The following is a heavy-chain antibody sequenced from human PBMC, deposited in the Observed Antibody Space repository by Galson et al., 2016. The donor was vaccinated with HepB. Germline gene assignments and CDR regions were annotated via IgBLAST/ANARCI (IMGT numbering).Heavy chain of an antibody. CDR2: IYWNDDK. J-gene: IGHJ4*02. V-gene: IGHV2-5*01. CDR1: GFSLGTSGVG. Sequence: PALVKPTQTLTLTCTFSGFSLGTSGVGVGWIRQPPGKALEWLALIYWNDDKRYSPSLKSRLTITKDTSKNQVVLTVTNMDPVDTATHYCAHRPSYSSGLTPLVEYWGQGTLGTVSS. D-gene: IGHD6-19*01. CDR3: AHRPSYSSGLTPLVEY.